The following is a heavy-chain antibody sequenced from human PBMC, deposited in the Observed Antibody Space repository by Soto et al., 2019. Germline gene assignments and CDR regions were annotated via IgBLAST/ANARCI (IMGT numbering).Heavy chain of an antibody. CDR1: GGTFSSYA. D-gene: IGHD2-15*01. V-gene: IGHV1-69*01. CDR2: IIPIFGTA. CDR3: ARTHIVVVVAATSYWFDP. J-gene: IGHJ5*02. Sequence: QVQLVQSGAEVKKPGSSVKVSCKASGGTFSSYAISWVRQAPGQGLEWMGGIIPIFGTANYAQKFQGRVTITADEATRTAYMELSSLRSYDTAVYYCARTHIVVVVAATSYWFDPWGQGTLVIVSS.